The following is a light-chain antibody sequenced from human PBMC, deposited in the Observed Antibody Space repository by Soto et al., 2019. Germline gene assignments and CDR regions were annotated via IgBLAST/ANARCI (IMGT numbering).Light chain of an antibody. Sequence: VLTQPPSVSGAPGQRVTISCTGSSSNIGAHYDVHWYQQLPGTAPKLLIYGNSNRPSGVPDRFSGSKSGTSASLAITGLQAEDEADYYCQSYDNSLSVYVFGTGTKVTV. CDR1: SSNIGAHYD. J-gene: IGLJ1*01. V-gene: IGLV1-40*01. CDR3: QSYDNSLSVYV. CDR2: GNS.